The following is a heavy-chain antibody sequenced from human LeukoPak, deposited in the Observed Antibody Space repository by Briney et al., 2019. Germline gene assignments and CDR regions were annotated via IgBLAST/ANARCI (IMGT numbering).Heavy chain of an antibody. Sequence: SVNVSCKASVGTFSSHAIRCVRPAPGQGLEWMGGIIPIFGTANYAQKFQGRVTITADESTSTDYMELSSLRSEDTAVYYCARGNPKIDWGQGTLVTVSS. V-gene: IGHV1-69*13. CDR2: IIPIFGTA. CDR3: ARGNPKID. J-gene: IGHJ4*02. CDR1: VGTFSSHA. D-gene: IGHD1-14*01.